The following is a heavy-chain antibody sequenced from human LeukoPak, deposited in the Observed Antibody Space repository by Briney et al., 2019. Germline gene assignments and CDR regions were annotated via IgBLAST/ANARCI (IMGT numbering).Heavy chain of an antibody. CDR1: GYKFTSYW. CDR2: IFPGDSDT. J-gene: IGHJ5*01. CDR3: ARRRGMTTVTSFSDS. V-gene: IGHV5-51*01. D-gene: IGHD4-17*01. Sequence: GESLKISCKGSGYKFTSYWIGWVRQVPGKGLEWLGIIFPGDSDTRYSPSFEGQVTISADKSINTAYLQWGTLKASDTAIYYCARRRGMTTVTSFSDSWGQGTLVTVSS.